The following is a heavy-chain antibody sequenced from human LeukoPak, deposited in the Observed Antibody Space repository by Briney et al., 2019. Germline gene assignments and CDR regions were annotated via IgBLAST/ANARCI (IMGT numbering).Heavy chain of an antibody. V-gene: IGHV3-33*08. CDR1: GFTFSSYG. CDR3: ARGGYCSSTSCSLDY. CDR2: IWYDGSNK. D-gene: IGHD2-2*01. J-gene: IGHJ4*02. Sequence: TGGSLRLSCAASGFTFSSYGMHWVRQAPGKGLEWVAVIWYDGSNKYYADSVKGRFTISRDNSKNTLYLQMNSLRAEDTAVYYCARGGYCSSTSCSLDYWGQGTLVTVSS.